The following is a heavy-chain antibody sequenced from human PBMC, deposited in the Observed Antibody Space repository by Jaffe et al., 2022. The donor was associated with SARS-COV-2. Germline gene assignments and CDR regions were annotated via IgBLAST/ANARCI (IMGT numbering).Heavy chain of an antibody. V-gene: IGHV3-7*03. J-gene: IGHJ4*02. CDR2: IGQDGSGK. CDR3: ASQRGIGTAMVDRPDY. Sequence: EVQLVESGGGLVQPGGSLRLSCAASGFTFGSYWMSWVRQAPGKGLEWVANIGQDGSGKYYVDSVKGRFTISRDNAKNSLYLQMNSLRAEDTAVYYCASQRGIGTAMVDRPDYWGQGTLVTVSS. D-gene: IGHD5-18*01. CDR1: GFTFGSYW.